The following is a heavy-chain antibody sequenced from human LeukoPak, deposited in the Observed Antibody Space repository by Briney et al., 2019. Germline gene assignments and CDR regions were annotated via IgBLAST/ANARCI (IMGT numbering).Heavy chain of an antibody. D-gene: IGHD2-2*02. CDR1: GFTFSSYA. CDR3: ARDLPGYCSSTSCYTSNYFDY. V-gene: IGHV3-30-3*01. Sequence: GRSLRLSCAASGFTFSSYAMHWVRQAPGKGLEWVAVISYDGSNKYYADSMKGRFTISRDNSKNTLYLQMNSLRAEDTAVYYCARDLPGYCSSTSCYTSNYFDYWGQGTLVTVSS. J-gene: IGHJ4*02. CDR2: ISYDGSNK.